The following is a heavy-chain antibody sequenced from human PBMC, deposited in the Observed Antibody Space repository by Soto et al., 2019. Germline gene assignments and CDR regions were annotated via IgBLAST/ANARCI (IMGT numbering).Heavy chain of an antibody. V-gene: IGHV5-51*01. CDR2: IYPGDSDT. D-gene: IGHD3-16*01. CDR3: ARFWGDLNLRIYYYYGMDV. J-gene: IGHJ6*02. Sequence: GESLKISCKGSGYSFTSYWIGWVRQMPGKGLEWMGIIYPGDSDTRYSPSFQGQVTISADKSISTAYLQWSSLKASDTAMYYCARFWGDLNLRIYYYYGMDVWGQGTTVTVS. CDR1: GYSFTSYW.